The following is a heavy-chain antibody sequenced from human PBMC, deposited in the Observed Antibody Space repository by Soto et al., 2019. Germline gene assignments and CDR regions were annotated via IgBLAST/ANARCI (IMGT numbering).Heavy chain of an antibody. CDR1: GDSVARSRYY. J-gene: IGHJ5*02. V-gene: IGHV4-39*07. CDR2: IYYSGST. CDR3: ARSVFP. Sequence: PSETLSLTCTVSGDSVARSRYYWGWIRQPPGKGLEWIGSIYYSGSTYYNPSLKSRITISIDTSKNQFSLKLSSVTAADTAVYYCARSVFPWGQGTLVSVSS.